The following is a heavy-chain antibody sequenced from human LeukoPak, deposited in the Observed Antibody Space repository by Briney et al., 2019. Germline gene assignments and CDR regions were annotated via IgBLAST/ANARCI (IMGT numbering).Heavy chain of an antibody. CDR1: GGSISSGSYY. D-gene: IGHD2-2*01. J-gene: IGHJ3*02. CDR3: ARVNIVVVPAAMTTPFGAFDI. CDR2: IYTSGST. V-gene: IGHV4-61*02. Sequence: SETLSLTCTVSGGSISSGSYYWSWVRQPAGRGLEWVGRIYTSGSTNYNPSLKSRVTMSVDTSKNQFSLKLSSVTAADTAVYYCARVNIVVVPAAMTTPFGAFDIWGQGTMVTVSS.